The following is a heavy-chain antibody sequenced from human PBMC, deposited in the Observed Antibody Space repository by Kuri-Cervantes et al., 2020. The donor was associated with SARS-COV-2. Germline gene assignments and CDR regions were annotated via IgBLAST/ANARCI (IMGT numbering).Heavy chain of an antibody. D-gene: IGHD6-13*01. J-gene: IGHJ4*02. V-gene: IGHV1-2*06. Sequence: ASVKVSCKASGYTFTGYYMHWVRQAPGQGLEWMGRINPNSGGTNYAQKFQGRVTMTRDTSTSTVYMELSSLRSEDTAVYYCARAQEHNAQQLAGVDYWGQGTLVTVSS. CDR2: INPNSGGT. CDR3: ARAQEHNAQQLAGVDY. CDR1: GYTFTGYY.